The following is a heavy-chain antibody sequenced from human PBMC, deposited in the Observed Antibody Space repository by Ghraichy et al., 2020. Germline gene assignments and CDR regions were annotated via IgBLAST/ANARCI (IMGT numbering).Heavy chain of an antibody. CDR2: IKQDGSEK. CDR3: ARDCSGGSCYYYYGMDV. V-gene: IGHV3-7*01. CDR1: GFTFSSYW. Sequence: GESLNISCAASGFTFSSYWMSWVRQAPGKGLEWVANIKQDGSEKYYVDSVKGRFTISRDNAKNSLYLQMNSLRAEDTAVYYCARDCSGGSCYYYYGMDVWGQGTTVTVSS. J-gene: IGHJ6*02. D-gene: IGHD2-15*01.